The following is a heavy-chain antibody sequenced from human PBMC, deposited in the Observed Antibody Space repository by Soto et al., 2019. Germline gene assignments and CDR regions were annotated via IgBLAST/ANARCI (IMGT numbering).Heavy chain of an antibody. V-gene: IGHV1-8*02. Sequence: ASVKVSCKASGGTFSSYAINWVRQATGQGLEWMGWMNPNSGNTGYAQKFQGRVTMTRNTSISTAYMELSSLRSEDTAVYYCARASVGAPVAHWGQGTLVTVSS. D-gene: IGHD1-26*01. J-gene: IGHJ4*02. CDR3: ARASVGAPVAH. CDR1: GGTFSSYA. CDR2: MNPNSGNT.